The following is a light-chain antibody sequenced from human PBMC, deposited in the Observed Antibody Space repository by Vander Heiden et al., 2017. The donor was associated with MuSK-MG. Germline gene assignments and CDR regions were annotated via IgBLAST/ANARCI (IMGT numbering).Light chain of an antibody. J-gene: IGLJ2*01. V-gene: IGLV2-11*01. Sequence: QSVLTQPRPVSGSPGQSVTISCTGTSTDVGAYDFVAWYQQHPGQVPIVIISDVSHRPPGVPDRFSGSKSGNTASLTISGLQAEDEAEYFCYAYAGTYKVFGVGTKVAVL. CDR3: YAYAGTYKV. CDR1: STDVGAYDF. CDR2: DVS.